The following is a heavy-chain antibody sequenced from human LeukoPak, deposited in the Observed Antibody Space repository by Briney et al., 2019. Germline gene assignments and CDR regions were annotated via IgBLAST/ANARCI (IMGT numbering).Heavy chain of an antibody. CDR1: GGSISSGGYS. CDR3: AGGIAVAGSSGFFDY. CDR2: IYHSGGT. Sequence: SETLSLTCAVSGGSISSGGYSWSWIRQPPGKGLEWIGYIYHSGGTYYNPSLKSRVTISVDRSKNQFSLKLSSVTAADTAVYYCAGGIAVAGSSGFFDYWGQGTLVTVSS. J-gene: IGHJ4*02. D-gene: IGHD6-19*01. V-gene: IGHV4-30-2*01.